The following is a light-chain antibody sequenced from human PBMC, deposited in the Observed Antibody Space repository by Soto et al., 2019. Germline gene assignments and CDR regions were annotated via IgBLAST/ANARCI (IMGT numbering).Light chain of an antibody. V-gene: IGKV3-11*01. J-gene: IGKJ4*01. CDR2: DAS. Sequence: EIVLTQSPATLSLSPGERATFSCRASQSVSSDLVWYQQKPGQAPRLLIYDASNRATGIPARFSGSGSGTDFTLTISSREPEAFAVYYCQQRSNWPPLTFGGGTKVEIK. CDR3: QQRSNWPPLT. CDR1: QSVSSD.